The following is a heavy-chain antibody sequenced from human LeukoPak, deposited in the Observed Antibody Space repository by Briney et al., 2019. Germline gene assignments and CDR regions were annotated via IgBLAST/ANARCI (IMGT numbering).Heavy chain of an antibody. D-gene: IGHD3-10*01. J-gene: IGHJ4*02. CDR3: ARHRGYPVGYFAY. CDR1: GGSFSGYY. Sequence: PSETLSLTCAVYGGSFSGYYWSWIRQPPGKGLEWIGYIYYSGSTNYNPSLKSRVTISVDTSKNQFSLKLSSVTAADTAVYYCARHRGYPVGYFAYWGQGTLVTVSS. V-gene: IGHV4-59*08. CDR2: IYYSGST.